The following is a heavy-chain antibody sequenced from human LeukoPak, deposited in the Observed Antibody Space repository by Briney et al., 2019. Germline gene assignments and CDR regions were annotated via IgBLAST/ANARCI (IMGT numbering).Heavy chain of an antibody. J-gene: IGHJ4*02. V-gene: IGHV3-48*01. CDR2: IRSSSRTI. CDR1: RFTFSSYS. D-gene: IGHD3-22*01. CDR3: AKTLRVYYDSSAYDY. Sequence: GGSLRLSCAASRFTFSSYSMNWVRQAPGKGLEWVSYIRSSSRTIYYADSVKGRLTISRDNAKNSLYLQMNSLRAEDTAVYYCAKTLRVYYDSSAYDYWGQGTLVTVSS.